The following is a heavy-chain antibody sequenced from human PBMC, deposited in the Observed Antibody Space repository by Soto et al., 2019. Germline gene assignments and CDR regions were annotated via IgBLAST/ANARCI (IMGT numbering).Heavy chain of an antibody. CDR2: ISSNGVGT. V-gene: IGHV3-64*01. Sequence: EVQLAESGGGLAQPGGSLRLSCAASGFTLSGYDMDWVRQAPGKGLEDVSGISSNGVGTYYANSVQGRFTISRDNSKNTVYLQMSILRPEDMAVYYCARRARPDFYYMDVWGKGTTVTVFS. CDR1: GFTLSGYD. CDR3: ARRARPDFYYMDV. D-gene: IGHD6-6*01. J-gene: IGHJ6*03.